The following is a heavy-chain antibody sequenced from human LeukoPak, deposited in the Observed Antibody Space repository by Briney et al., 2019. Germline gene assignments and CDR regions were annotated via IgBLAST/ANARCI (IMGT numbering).Heavy chain of an antibody. CDR1: GYPLCKNYC. CDR3: ARNSSSWYFDY. Sequence: PSETLSLTCAVSGYPLCKNYCWSWIRPPPGKGLEWIGYIYYSGSTNYNPSLKSRVTISVDTSKNQFSLKLSSVTAADTAVYYCARNSSSWYFDYWGQGTLVTVSS. J-gene: IGHJ4*02. V-gene: IGHV4-59*08. CDR2: IYYSGST. D-gene: IGHD6-13*01.